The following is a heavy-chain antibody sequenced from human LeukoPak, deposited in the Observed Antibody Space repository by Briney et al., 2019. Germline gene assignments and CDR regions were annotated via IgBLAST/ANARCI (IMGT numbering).Heavy chain of an antibody. CDR2: IYTSGST. Sequence: SETLSLTCTVSGGSISSGSYYWSWIRQPAGKGLEWIGRIYTSGSTNYNPSLKSRVTISVDTSKNQFSLKLSSVTAADTAVYYCARDRGSSWKGSWFDPWGQGTLVTVSS. CDR3: ARDRGSSWKGSWFDP. J-gene: IGHJ5*02. D-gene: IGHD6-13*01. V-gene: IGHV4-61*02. CDR1: GGSISSGSYY.